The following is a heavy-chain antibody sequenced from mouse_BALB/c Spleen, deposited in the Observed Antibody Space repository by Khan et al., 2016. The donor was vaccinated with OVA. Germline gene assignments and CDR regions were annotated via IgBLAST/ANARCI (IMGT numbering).Heavy chain of an antibody. CDR2: ISNGGGST. D-gene: IGHD2-12*01. CDR3: SRQLYGAMDY. Sequence: EVELVESGGGLVQPGGSLKLSCATSGFTFSDYYMYWVRQTPERRLEWVAYISNGGGSTYYTDTVKGRFTISRDNAKNTLYLQMSRLKPEDTAMYYCSRQLYGAMDYWGQGTSVTVSS. J-gene: IGHJ4*01. CDR1: GFTFSDYY. V-gene: IGHV5-12*02.